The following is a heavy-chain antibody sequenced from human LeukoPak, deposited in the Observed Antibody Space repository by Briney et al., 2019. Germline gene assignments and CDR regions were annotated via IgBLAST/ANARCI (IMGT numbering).Heavy chain of an antibody. CDR1: GYTFTGYY. D-gene: IGHD1-1*01. Sequence: LVASVKVSCKASGYTFTGYYMHWVRQAPGQGLEWMGWINPNSGGTNYAQKFQGRVTMTRDTSISTAYMELSRLRSDDTAVYYCARDLPRVEPHNDYWGQGTLVTVSS. J-gene: IGHJ4*02. V-gene: IGHV1-2*02. CDR3: ARDLPRVEPHNDY. CDR2: INPNSGGT.